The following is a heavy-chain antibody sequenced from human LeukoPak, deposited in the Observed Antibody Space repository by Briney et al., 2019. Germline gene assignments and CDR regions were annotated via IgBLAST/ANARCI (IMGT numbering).Heavy chain of an antibody. D-gene: IGHD6-13*01. CDR1: GGTFSSYA. CDR2: IIPILGIA. V-gene: IGHV1-69*04. Sequence: SVKVSCKASGGTFSSYAISWVRQAPGQGLEWMGRIIPILGIANYAQKFQGRVTITADKSTSTAYMELSSPRSEDTAVYYCARDRIAAAGRRDDAFDIWGQGTLVTVSS. CDR3: ARDRIAAAGRRDDAFDI. J-gene: IGHJ3*02.